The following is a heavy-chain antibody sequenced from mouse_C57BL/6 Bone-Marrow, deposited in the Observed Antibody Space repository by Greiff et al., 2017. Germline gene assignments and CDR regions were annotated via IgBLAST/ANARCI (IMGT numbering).Heavy chain of an antibody. Sequence: VQLVESGAELMKPGASVKLSCKATGYTFTGYWIEWVKQRPGHGLEWIGEILPGSGSTNYNEKFKGKATFTAVTSSNTAYMQRSSLTTEDAAIYYCARWGYAMDYWGQGTSVTVSS. J-gene: IGHJ4*01. CDR1: GYTFTGYW. V-gene: IGHV1-9*01. CDR3: ARWGYAMDY. CDR2: ILPGSGST.